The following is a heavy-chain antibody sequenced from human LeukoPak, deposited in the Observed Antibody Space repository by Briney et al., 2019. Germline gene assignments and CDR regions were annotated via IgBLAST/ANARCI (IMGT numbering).Heavy chain of an antibody. J-gene: IGHJ4*02. CDR1: GVTFSNYW. CDR2: ISSDGSST. Sequence: PGGSLRLSCAASGVTFSNYWMHWVRQAPGKGLVWVSRISSDGSSTNYADSVKGRFTISRDNAKNTLYLQMNSLRAEDTAVYYCAKGGGKVQDYWRQGTLVTVSS. D-gene: IGHD4-23*01. V-gene: IGHV3-74*01. CDR3: AKGGGKVQDY.